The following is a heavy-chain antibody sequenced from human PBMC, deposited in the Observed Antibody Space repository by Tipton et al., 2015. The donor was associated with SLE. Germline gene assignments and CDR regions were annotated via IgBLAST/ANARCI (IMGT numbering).Heavy chain of an antibody. D-gene: IGHD3-16*01. V-gene: IGHV3-30*02. CDR1: GFTYSGYA. CDR2: IRADGRNK. Sequence: SLRLSCAASGFTYSGYAKHWVRQAPGKGLEWVAFIRADGRNKDYADSAKGRFTISRDNSKNTLYLQMNRLRVEDTAVYYCAGGTGAYFDHWGQGTLVTVSS. CDR3: AGGTGAYFDH. J-gene: IGHJ4*02.